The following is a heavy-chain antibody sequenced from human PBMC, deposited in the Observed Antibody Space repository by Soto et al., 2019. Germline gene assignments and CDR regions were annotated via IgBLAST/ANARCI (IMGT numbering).Heavy chain of an antibody. CDR2: ISYDGSDK. CDR1: GFTVSSYG. J-gene: IGHJ4*02. D-gene: IGHD2-15*01. Sequence: LRLSCAASGFTVSSYGLHWVRQPPGKGLEWLAFISYDGSDKFYADSVKGRFTISRDSSKNTLYLQLNSLRAEDTAVYYCARVLGGFPNFDFWVQGTLVTVSS. V-gene: IGHV3-30-3*01. CDR3: ARVLGGFPNFDF.